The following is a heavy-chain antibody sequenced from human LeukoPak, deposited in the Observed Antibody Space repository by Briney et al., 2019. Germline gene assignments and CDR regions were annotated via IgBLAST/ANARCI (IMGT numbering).Heavy chain of an antibody. D-gene: IGHD6-19*01. Sequence: GASVTVSCKASVYTFTSYDINWVRQATGQGLEWMGWMNPNSGNTGYAQKFQGRVTMTRNTSISTAYMELSSLRSEDTAVYYCARSYSSGWYDYYYYYMDVWGKGTTVTVSS. CDR3: ARSYSSGWYDYYYYYMDV. J-gene: IGHJ6*03. CDR1: VYTFTSYD. V-gene: IGHV1-8*01. CDR2: MNPNSGNT.